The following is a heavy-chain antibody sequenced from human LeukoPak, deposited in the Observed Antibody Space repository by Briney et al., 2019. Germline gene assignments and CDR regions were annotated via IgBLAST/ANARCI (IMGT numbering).Heavy chain of an antibody. J-gene: IGHJ4*02. CDR1: GGSISSSRYY. D-gene: IGHD6-6*01. Sequence: PSETLSLTCTVSGGSISSSRYYWGWIRQPPGKGLEWIGSIYYSGSTYYNPSLQSRVTISIDTSKNQFSLKLSSVIAADTAVYYCASILLYSGSPGIDYWGQGILVTVSS. V-gene: IGHV4-39*01. CDR3: ASILLYSGSPGIDY. CDR2: IYYSGST.